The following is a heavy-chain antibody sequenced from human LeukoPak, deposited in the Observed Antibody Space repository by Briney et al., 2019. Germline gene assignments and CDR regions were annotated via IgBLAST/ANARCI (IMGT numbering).Heavy chain of an antibody. D-gene: IGHD3-10*01. Sequence: GGSPRLSCAASGFAFSTYWMHWVRQAPGKGLVWVSRINSDGSSTSYADSVKGRFAISRDNAKNTLYLQMNSLRAEDMAVYYCARDVYYGSGSYSNDAFDIWGQGTMVTVSS. CDR1: GFAFSTYW. J-gene: IGHJ3*02. CDR2: INSDGSST. V-gene: IGHV3-74*01. CDR3: ARDVYYGSGSYSNDAFDI.